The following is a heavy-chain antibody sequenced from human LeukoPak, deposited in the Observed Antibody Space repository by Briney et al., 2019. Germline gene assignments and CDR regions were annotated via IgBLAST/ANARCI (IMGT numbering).Heavy chain of an antibody. V-gene: IGHV3-15*01. CDR3: TVRSSI. D-gene: IGHD6-13*01. CDR2: IKSKDDGETI. CDR1: GFTFSDYS. Sequence: GGSLRLSCAASGFTFSDYSMNWVRQAPGKGLEWVARIKSKDDGETIDYNAPVKGRFTISRDDSKNTLYLEMNSLKNEDTAMYYCTVRSSIWSQGTLVTVSS. J-gene: IGHJ4*02.